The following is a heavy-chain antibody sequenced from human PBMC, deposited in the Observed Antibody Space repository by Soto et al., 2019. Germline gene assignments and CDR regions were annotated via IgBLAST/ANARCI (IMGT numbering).Heavy chain of an antibody. J-gene: IGHJ5*02. Sequence: SETLSLTCNVSGGSISKFYWAWIRKTAGNGMEWMGRVYATGTTDYNPSPRSRVAMSVDISKKTFSLRLRSVTGAASGVYYCVRDGSKSLRDWFDPWGQGILVTVSS. CDR3: VRDGSKSLRDWFDP. V-gene: IGHV4-4*07. CDR1: GGSISKFY. CDR2: VYATGTT.